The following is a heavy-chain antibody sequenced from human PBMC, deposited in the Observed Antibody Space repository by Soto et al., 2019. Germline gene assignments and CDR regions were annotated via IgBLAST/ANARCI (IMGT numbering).Heavy chain of an antibody. CDR2: IKQDGSEK. V-gene: IGHV3-7*01. J-gene: IGHJ6*02. Sequence: EVQLVESGGGLVQPGGSLRLSCAASGFTFSSYWMSWVRQAPGKGLEWVANIKQDGSEKYYVDSVKGRFTISRDNAKNSLYVQMNSLRAEDTAVYYCARDPNIVATITAIYYYYGMDVWGQGTTVTVSS. CDR1: GFTFSSYW. D-gene: IGHD5-12*01. CDR3: ARDPNIVATITAIYYYYGMDV.